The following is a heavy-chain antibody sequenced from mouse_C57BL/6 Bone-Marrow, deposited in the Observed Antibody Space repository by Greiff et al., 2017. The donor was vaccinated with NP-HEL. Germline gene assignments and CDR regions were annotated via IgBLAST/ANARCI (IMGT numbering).Heavy chain of an antibody. V-gene: IGHV1-50*01. D-gene: IGHD1-1*01. CDR3: ARRGLRPYYFDY. J-gene: IGHJ2*01. CDR2: IDPSDSYT. CDR1: GYTFTSSW. Sequence: QVQLQQPGAELVKPGASVKLSCKASGYTFTSSWMQWVKQRPGQGLEWIGEIDPSDSYTNYNQQFKGKATLTVDTSSSTAYMQRSSLASEDAAVYYCARRGLRPYYFDYWGQGTTLTVSS.